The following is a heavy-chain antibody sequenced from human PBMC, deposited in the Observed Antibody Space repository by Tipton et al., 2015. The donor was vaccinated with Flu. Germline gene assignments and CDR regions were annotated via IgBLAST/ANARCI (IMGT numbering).Heavy chain of an antibody. V-gene: IGHV4-59*12. CDR1: GGYISSYY. D-gene: IGHD3-10*01. CDR2: IYYSGST. CDR3: ASYYGSGSNAFDI. Sequence: TLSLTCTVSGGYISSYYWSWIRQPPGKGLEWIGSIYYSGSTYYNPSLKSRVTISVDTSKNQFSLKLSSVTAADTAVYYCASYYGSGSNAFDIWGQGTMVTVSS. J-gene: IGHJ3*02.